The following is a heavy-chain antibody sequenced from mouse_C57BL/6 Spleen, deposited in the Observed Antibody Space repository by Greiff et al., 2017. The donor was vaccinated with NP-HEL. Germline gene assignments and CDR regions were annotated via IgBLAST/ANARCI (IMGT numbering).Heavy chain of an antibody. V-gene: IGHV1-26*01. Sequence: VQLQQSGPELVKPGASVKISCKASGYTFTDYYMNWVKQSHGKSLEWIGDINPNNGGTSYNQKFKGKATLTVDKSSSTAYMELRSLTSEDSAVYYCAREDTTENYDDWGQGTTLTGSS. CDR3: AREDTTENYDD. CDR1: GYTFTDYY. D-gene: IGHD1-1*01. CDR2: INPNNGGT. J-gene: IGHJ2*01.